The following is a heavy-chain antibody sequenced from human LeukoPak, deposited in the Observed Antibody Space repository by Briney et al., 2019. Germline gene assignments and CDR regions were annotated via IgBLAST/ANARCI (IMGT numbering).Heavy chain of an antibody. V-gene: IGHV4-38-2*02. CDR1: GYSISSGYY. D-gene: IGHD6-13*01. CDR2: IYHSGST. Sequence: SETLSLTCTVSGYSISSGYYWGWIRQPPGKGLEWIGSIYHSGSTYYNPSLKSRVTISVDTSKNQFSLKLSSVTAADTAVYYCARLGSRSPWGQGTLVTVSS. CDR3: ARLGSRSP. J-gene: IGHJ5*02.